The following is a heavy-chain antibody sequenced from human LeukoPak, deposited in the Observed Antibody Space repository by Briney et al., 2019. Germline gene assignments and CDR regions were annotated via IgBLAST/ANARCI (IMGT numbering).Heavy chain of an antibody. J-gene: IGHJ4*02. Sequence: GGSLRLSCTVSGFTVSSNSMSWVRQAPGKGLEWVSFIYSDNTHYSDSVKGRFTISRVNSKNTLYLQMNSLRAEDTAVYYCARRAGAYSHPYDYWGQGTLVTVSS. V-gene: IGHV3-53*01. CDR1: GFTVSSNS. D-gene: IGHD4/OR15-4a*01. CDR3: ARRAGAYSHPYDY. CDR2: IYSDNT.